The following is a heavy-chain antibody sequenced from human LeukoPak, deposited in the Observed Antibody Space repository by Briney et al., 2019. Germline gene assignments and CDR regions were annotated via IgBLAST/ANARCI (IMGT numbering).Heavy chain of an antibody. D-gene: IGHD1-26*01. CDR2: INGDGSTT. J-gene: IGHJ4*02. Sequence: PGGSLRLSCAASGFSFSVYWMHWVRQAPGKGLVWISYINGDGSTTNHADFAEGRFTISRDNAKNTLYLQMNSLRVEDTAVYYCVRGGLMGATDYWGQGTLVTVSS. CDR3: VRGGLMGATDY. CDR1: GFSFSVYW. V-gene: IGHV3-74*01.